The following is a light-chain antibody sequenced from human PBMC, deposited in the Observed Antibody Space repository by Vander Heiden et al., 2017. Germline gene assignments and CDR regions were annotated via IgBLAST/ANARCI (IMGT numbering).Light chain of an antibody. CDR1: QGVSSGH. Sequence: EIVLTQSPGTLSLSPGDRATLSCRASQGVSSGHIAWYSQKPGQSPRLLMYGVAARAPGTPDRFSGRGSGTDFTLTISRLEPDDFAVYFCHHYGTSTGTFGQGTKVEIK. J-gene: IGKJ1*01. CDR2: GVA. CDR3: HHYGTSTGT. V-gene: IGKV3-20*01.